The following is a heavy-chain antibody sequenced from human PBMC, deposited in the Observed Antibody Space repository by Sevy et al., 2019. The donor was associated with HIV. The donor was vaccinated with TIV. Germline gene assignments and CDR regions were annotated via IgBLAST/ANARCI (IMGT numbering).Heavy chain of an antibody. V-gene: IGHV3-7*03. D-gene: IGHD3-3*01. CDR3: AREKKSGYYPPPKYYYYYGMDV. CDR1: GFTFSSYW. J-gene: IGHJ6*02. Sequence: GGSLRLSCAASGFTFSSYWMSWVRQAPGKGLEWVANIKQDGSEKYYVDSVKGRFTISRDNAKNSLYLQMNSLRAEDTAVYYCAREKKSGYYPPPKYYYYYGMDVWGQRTTVTVSS. CDR2: IKQDGSEK.